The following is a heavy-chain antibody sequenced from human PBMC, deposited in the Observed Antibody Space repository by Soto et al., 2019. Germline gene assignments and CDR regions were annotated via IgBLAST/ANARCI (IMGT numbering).Heavy chain of an antibody. D-gene: IGHD3-3*01. V-gene: IGHV1-69*13. J-gene: IGHJ4*02. CDR1: GGTFSSYA. CDR2: IIPIFGTA. CDR3: ARVLLSYDFWSGPFDY. Sequence: GASVKVSCKASGGTFSSYAISWVRQAPGQGLEWMGGIIPIFGTANYAQKFQGRVTITADESTSTAYMELSSLRSEDTAVYYCARVLLSYDFWSGPFDYRGQGTLVTLSS.